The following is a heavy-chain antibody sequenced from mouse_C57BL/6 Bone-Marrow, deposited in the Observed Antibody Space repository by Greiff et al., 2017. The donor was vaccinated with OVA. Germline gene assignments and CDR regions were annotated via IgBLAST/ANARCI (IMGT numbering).Heavy chain of an antibody. J-gene: IGHJ1*03. D-gene: IGHD1-1*01. V-gene: IGHV5-9*01. Sequence: EVQGVESGGGLVKPGGSLKLSCAASGFTFSSYTMSWVRQTPEKRLEWVATISGGGGNTYYPDSVKGRFTISRDNSTNTLYLQMSSLMSENTALYYGARQGYYYGSSSYWYFDVWGTGTTVTVSS. CDR3: ARQGYYYGSSSYWYFDV. CDR1: GFTFSSYT. CDR2: ISGGGGNT.